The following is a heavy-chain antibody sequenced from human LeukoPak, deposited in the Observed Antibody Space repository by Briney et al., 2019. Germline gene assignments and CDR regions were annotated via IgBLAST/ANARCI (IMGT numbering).Heavy chain of an antibody. D-gene: IGHD2-15*01. CDR3: APYCSGGSCYAYYYYGMDV. J-gene: IGHJ6*02. CDR1: GFTFSTYA. Sequence: QPGGSLRLSCAASGFTFSTYAMSWVRQAPGKGLEWVSAISGSGGSTYYADSVKGRFTISRDNSKNTLYLQMNSLRAEDTAVYYCAPYCSGGSCYAYYYYGMDVWGQGTTVTVSS. CDR2: ISGSGGST. V-gene: IGHV3-23*01.